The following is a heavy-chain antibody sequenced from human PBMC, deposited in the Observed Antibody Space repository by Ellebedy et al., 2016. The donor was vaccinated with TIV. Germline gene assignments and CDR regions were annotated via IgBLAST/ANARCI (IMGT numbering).Heavy chain of an antibody. D-gene: IGHD2-2*01. CDR3: ARDSTFGSDAFDI. Sequence: SETLSLXXTVSGGSVSSGSYYWSWIRQPPGKGLEWIGYIYYSGSTNYNPSLKSRVTISVDTSKNQFSLKLSSVTAADTAVYYCARDSTFGSDAFDIWGQGTMVTVSS. CDR2: IYYSGST. J-gene: IGHJ3*02. CDR1: GGSVSSGSYY. V-gene: IGHV4-61*01.